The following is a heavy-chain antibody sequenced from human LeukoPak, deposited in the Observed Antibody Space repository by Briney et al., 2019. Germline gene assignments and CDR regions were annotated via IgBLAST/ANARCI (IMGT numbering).Heavy chain of an antibody. CDR3: ARDKRYCSGGSCHGGAFDI. J-gene: IGHJ3*02. CDR1: GFTFRSYE. Sequence: GGSLRLSCVASGFTFRSYEMNWVRQAPGKGLEWVSYISSSGSTMYYADSVKGRFTISRDNAKNSLYLQMNSLRAEDTAVYYCARDKRYCSGGSCHGGAFDIWAKGQWSPSLQ. V-gene: IGHV3-48*03. CDR2: ISSSGSTM. D-gene: IGHD2-15*01.